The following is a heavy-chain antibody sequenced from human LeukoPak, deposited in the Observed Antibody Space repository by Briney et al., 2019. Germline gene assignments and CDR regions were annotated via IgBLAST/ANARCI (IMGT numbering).Heavy chain of an antibody. J-gene: IGHJ3*02. D-gene: IGHD2-21*02. CDR1: GGSISSHY. CDR3: ARLLNNDNAGDPDTFDM. CDR2: IYYTGTT. Sequence: SETLSLTCTVSGGSISSHYWSWIRQSPERGLEGIGLIYYTGTTMYNPSLRGLVTMSVDSSRNHFSLKLTSMTAADTALYYCARLLNNDNAGDPDTFDMWGQGTMVTVSS. V-gene: IGHV4-59*11.